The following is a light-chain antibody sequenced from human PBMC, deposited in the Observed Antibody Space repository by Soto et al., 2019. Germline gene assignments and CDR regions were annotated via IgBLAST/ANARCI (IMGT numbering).Light chain of an antibody. Sequence: EIVLTQSPATLSLSPGERATLSCRASQSVSSYLAWYQQKPGQAPRLLIYDASNRATGIPARFSGSGSGTDFTLTISSLEPEDFAVYYCQRRSNWPQMYTFGQGTKLEIK. CDR3: QRRSNWPQMYT. CDR1: QSVSSY. J-gene: IGKJ2*01. V-gene: IGKV3-11*01. CDR2: DAS.